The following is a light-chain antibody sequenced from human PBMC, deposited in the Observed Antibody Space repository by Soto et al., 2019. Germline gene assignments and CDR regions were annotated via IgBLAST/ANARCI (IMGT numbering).Light chain of an antibody. Sequence: QSVLTQPASVSGSAGQSITIFCSGTMRNVGAYNLVSWYQQHPGTAPKLIIYEVRHRPSGISSRFSGSSSGNTASLTISGAQHEDEDDYYCSAYTGRSTLVFGGGTKLTVL. CDR2: EVR. CDR1: MRNVGAYNL. J-gene: IGLJ3*02. CDR3: SAYTGRSTLV. V-gene: IGLV2-14*01.